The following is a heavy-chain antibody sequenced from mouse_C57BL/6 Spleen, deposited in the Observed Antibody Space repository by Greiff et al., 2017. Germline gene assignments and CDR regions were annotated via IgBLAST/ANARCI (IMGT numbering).Heavy chain of an antibody. CDR2: IYWDDDK. V-gene: IGHV8-12*01. D-gene: IGHD2-1*01. CDR1: GFSLSTSGMG. CDR3: ARSPLYYGNFYYAMDY. Sequence: QVTLKVSGPGILQSSQTLSLTCSFSGFSLSTSGMGVSWIRQPSGKGLEWLAHIYWDDDKRYNPSLKSRLTISKDTSRNQVFLKITSVDTADTATYYCARSPLYYGNFYYAMDYWGQGTSVTVSS. J-gene: IGHJ4*01.